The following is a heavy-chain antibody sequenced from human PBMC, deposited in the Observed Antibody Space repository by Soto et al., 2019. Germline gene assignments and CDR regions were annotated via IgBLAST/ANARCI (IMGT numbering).Heavy chain of an antibody. D-gene: IGHD3-9*01. Sequence: GGSLRLSCAASGFTFSTYAMHWIRQAPGKGLEWVSYISSSSSYTNYADSVKGRFTISRDNAKNSPYLQMNSLRAEDTAVYYCARVRYDILTGYYSYGMDVWGQGTTVTVSS. J-gene: IGHJ6*02. CDR3: ARVRYDILTGYYSYGMDV. CDR1: GFTFSTYA. CDR2: ISSSSSYT. V-gene: IGHV3-11*06.